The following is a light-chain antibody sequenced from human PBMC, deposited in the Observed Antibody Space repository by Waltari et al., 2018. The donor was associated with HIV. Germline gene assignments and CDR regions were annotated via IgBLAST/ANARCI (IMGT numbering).Light chain of an antibody. CDR1: QSVSNY. Sequence: EIVLTQSPATLSLSPGERATISCRASQSVSNYLAWYQQKPGHAPRLLIYAASSRAPGIPARFSGSGSGTDFTLTISSLEPGDFAVYYCQQRSNWPITFGQGTLLEIK. CDR3: QQRSNWPIT. CDR2: AAS. J-gene: IGKJ5*01. V-gene: IGKV3-11*01.